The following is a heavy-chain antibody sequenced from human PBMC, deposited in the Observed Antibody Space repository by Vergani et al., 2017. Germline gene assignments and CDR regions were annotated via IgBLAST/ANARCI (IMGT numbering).Heavy chain of an antibody. J-gene: IGHJ5*02. CDR1: GFTSAGYA. V-gene: IGHV3-9*02. CDR3: AKDLGTSSGGGWFDP. CDR2: ISWNSNSI. Sequence: EVQLEESGGGLVLPGRSLRLSCVASGFTSAGYAMHWVRQAPGKGLEGVSGISWNSNSIGYADSVKGRFTISRDNAKNSLYLQMNSLRAEDTALDYCAKDLGTSSGGGWFDPWGQGTLVTVSS. D-gene: IGHD6-6*01.